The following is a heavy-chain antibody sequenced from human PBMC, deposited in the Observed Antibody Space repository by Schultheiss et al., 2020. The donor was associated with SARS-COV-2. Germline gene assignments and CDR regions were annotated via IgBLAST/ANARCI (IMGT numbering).Heavy chain of an antibody. D-gene: IGHD6-19*01. CDR2: IYYSGST. J-gene: IGHJ4*02. CDR1: GGSISSYY. V-gene: IGHV4-59*01. CDR3: ARHGYGQWLFDY. Sequence: SQTLSLTCTVSGGSISSYYWSWIRQPPGKGLEWIGYIYYSGSTNYNPSLKSRVTISVDTSKNQFSLKLSSVTAADTAVYYCARHGYGQWLFDYWGQGTLVTVSS.